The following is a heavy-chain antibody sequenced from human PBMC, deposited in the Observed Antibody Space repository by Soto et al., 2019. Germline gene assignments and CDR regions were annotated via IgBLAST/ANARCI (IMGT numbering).Heavy chain of an antibody. J-gene: IGHJ6*02. D-gene: IGHD3-10*01. CDR1: GFTFSSYA. Sequence: EVQLLESGGGLVQPGGSLRLSCAASGFTFSSYAMSWVRQAPGKGLEWVSAISGSGGSTYYADSVKGRFTISRDNSKNTLYLQMNSLRAEDTAVYYCAKTHTATSFLWFGESDYYYYGMDVWGQGTTVTVSS. V-gene: IGHV3-23*01. CDR2: ISGSGGST. CDR3: AKTHTATSFLWFGESDYYYYGMDV.